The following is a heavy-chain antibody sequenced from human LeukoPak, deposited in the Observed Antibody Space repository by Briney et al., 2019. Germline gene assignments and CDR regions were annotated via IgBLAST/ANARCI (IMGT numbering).Heavy chain of an antibody. CDR3: ARDPYCSGGSCTGWFDP. V-gene: IGHV3-21*01. CDR2: ISSSSSYI. CDR1: GFTFRSYS. D-gene: IGHD2-15*01. J-gene: IGHJ5*02. Sequence: PGGSLRLSCAASGFTFRSYSMNWVRQAPGKGLEWVSSISSSSSYIYYADSVKGRFTISRDNAKNSLYLQMNSLRAEDTAVYYCARDPYCSGGSCTGWFDPWGQGTLVTVSS.